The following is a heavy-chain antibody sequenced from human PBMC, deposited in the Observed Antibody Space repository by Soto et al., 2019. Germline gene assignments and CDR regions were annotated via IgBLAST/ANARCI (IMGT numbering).Heavy chain of an antibody. V-gene: IGHV3-30-3*01. Sequence: PGGSLRLSCAASGFTFSSYAMHWVRQAPGKGLEWVAVISYDGSNKYYADSVKGRFTISGDNSKNTLYLQMNSLRAEDTAVYYCARGPYYDSNWFDPWGQGTLVTVSS. CDR1: GFTFSSYA. J-gene: IGHJ5*02. D-gene: IGHD3-22*01. CDR2: ISYDGSNK. CDR3: ARGPYYDSNWFDP.